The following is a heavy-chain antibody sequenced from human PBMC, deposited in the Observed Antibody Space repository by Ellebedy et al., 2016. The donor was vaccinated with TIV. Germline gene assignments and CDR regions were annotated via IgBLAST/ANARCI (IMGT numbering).Heavy chain of an antibody. CDR3: ARLLNQNWFHP. CDR1: GGSISSYY. V-gene: IGHV4-59*08. J-gene: IGHJ5*02. Sequence: MPSETLSLTCTVSGGSISSYYWSWIRQPPGKGLEWVGYISYSGSTNYNPSLKSRVTMSVDTSKNQFSLKLSSVTAADTAVYFCARLLNQNWFHPWGQGTPVTVSS. D-gene: IGHD3-16*01. CDR2: ISYSGST.